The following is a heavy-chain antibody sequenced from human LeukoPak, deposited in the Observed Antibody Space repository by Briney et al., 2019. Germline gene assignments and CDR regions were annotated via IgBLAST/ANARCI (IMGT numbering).Heavy chain of an antibody. CDR2: IKQDGSEK. Sequence: PGGSLRLSCATSGFTFSSYWMSWVRQAPGKGLEWVANIKQDGSEKYYVDSVKGRFTISRDNAKNSLYLQMNSLRAEDTAVYYCARVQVRGDIVGAPITFDYWGQGTLVTVSS. D-gene: IGHD1-26*01. CDR1: GFTFSSYW. V-gene: IGHV3-7*01. J-gene: IGHJ4*02. CDR3: ARVQVRGDIVGAPITFDY.